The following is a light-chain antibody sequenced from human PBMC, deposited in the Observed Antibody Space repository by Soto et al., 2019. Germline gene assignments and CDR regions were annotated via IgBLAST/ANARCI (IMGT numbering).Light chain of an antibody. CDR2: GAS. V-gene: IGKV3-20*01. CDR3: QQYGSSPRT. CDR1: QTVSNNY. J-gene: IGKJ1*01. Sequence: PGARATVSCRASQTVSNNYLAWYQKKPGQAPRLLIYGASTRATGISDRFTGSGSGTDFTLTIATLEPEDFAVYYCQQYGSSPRTFGLGTKVDIK.